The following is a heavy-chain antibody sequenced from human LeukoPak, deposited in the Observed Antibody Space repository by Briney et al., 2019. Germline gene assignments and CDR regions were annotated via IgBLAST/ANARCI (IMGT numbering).Heavy chain of an antibody. D-gene: IGHD3-22*01. J-gene: IGHJ4*02. CDR3: ARGLGSYDSSELTWPMISF. CDR1: GYTFTGYY. Sequence: GASVKVSCKASGYTFTGYYMHWVRQAPGQGLEWMGWINPNSGGTNYAQKFQGRITMTRSTSITTAYMELSSLRSEDTAVYYCARGLGSYDSSELTWPMISFWGQGTLVTVSS. V-gene: IGHV1-2*02. CDR2: INPNSGGT.